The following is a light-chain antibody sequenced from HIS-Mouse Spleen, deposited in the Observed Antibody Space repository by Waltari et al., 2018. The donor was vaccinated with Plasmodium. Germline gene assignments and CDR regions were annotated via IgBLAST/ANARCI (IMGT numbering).Light chain of an antibody. CDR3: QQYYSTPWT. V-gene: IGKV4-1*01. CDR1: QSVLYSSNNNNY. CDR2: CAS. J-gene: IGKJ1*01. Sequence: DIVMTQSPDSLAASLGARATINCKSSQSVLYSSNNNNYLAWYQQKPGQPPRLLIYCASTRETGVPDRFSGSGSGTEFTLTISSLQSEDVAVYYCQQYYSTPWTFGPGTKVDIK.